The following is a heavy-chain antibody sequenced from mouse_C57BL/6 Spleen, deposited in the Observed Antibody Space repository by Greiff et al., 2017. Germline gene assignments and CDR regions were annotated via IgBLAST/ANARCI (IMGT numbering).Heavy chain of an antibody. V-gene: IGHV1-81*01. J-gene: IGHJ4*01. Sequence: VQLQESGAELARPGASVKLSCKASGYTFTSYGISWVKQRTGQGLEWIGEIYPRSGNTYYNEKFKGKATLTADKSSSTAYMELRSLTSEDSAVYFCARSTGSSYAMDYWGQGTSVTVSS. D-gene: IGHD1-1*01. CDR1: GYTFTSYG. CDR3: ARSTGSSYAMDY. CDR2: IYPRSGNT.